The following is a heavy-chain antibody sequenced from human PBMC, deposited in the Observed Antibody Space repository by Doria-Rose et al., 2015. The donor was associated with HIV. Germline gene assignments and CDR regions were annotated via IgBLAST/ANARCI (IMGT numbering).Heavy chain of an antibody. V-gene: IGHV3-9*01. D-gene: IGHD3-3*01. CDR1: GFSFESYA. J-gene: IGHJ6*03. Sequence: EVQLVQSGGGLVQPGRSLRLSCVGSGFSFESYAMHWVRLAPGQGLELVAGISWDSGAKGNADSVEGRFTISRDNAKKSVYLEMRSLRPEDTAFYYCAKAPIIGPKYYFYMDVWGKGTSVTVSS. CDR2: ISWDSGAK. CDR3: AKAPIIGPKYYFYMDV.